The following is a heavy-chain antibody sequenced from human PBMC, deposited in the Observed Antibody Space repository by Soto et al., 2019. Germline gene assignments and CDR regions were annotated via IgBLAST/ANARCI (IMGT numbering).Heavy chain of an antibody. CDR1: GFTFSSYS. V-gene: IGHV3-21*01. D-gene: IGHD2-15*01. Sequence: GGSLRLSCAASGFTFSSYSMNWVRQAPGKGLEWVSSISSSSSYIYYAGSVKGRFTISRDNAKNSLYLQMNSLRAEDTAVYYCARDELCSGGSCYRYFQHWGQGTLVTVSS. J-gene: IGHJ1*01. CDR3: ARDELCSGGSCYRYFQH. CDR2: ISSSSSYI.